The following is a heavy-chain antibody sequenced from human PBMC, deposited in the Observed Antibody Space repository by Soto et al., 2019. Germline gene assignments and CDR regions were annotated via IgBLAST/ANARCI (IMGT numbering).Heavy chain of an antibody. D-gene: IGHD2-8*01. V-gene: IGHV3-74*01. CDR2: INSDGSST. CDR3: ARGGFSVLMVYAIDY. CDR1: GFTFSSYW. J-gene: IGHJ4*02. Sequence: GGSLRLSCAASGFTFSSYWMHWVRQAPGKGLVWVSRINSDGSSTSYADSVKGRFTISRDNAKNTLYLQMNSLRAEDTAVYYCARGGFSVLMVYAIDYWGQGTLVTVSS.